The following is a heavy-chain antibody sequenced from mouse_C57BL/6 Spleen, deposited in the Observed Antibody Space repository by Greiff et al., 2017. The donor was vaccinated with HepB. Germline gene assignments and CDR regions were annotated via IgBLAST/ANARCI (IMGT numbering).Heavy chain of an antibody. CDR2: IDPENGDT. CDR3: TYYDYDDYAMDY. V-gene: IGHV14-4*01. Sequence: EVKLVESGAELVRPGASVKLSCTASGFNIKDDYMHWVKQRPEQGLEWIGWIDPENGDTEYASKFQGKATITADTSSNTAYLQLSSLTSEDTAVYYCTYYDYDDYAMDYWGQGTSVTVSS. D-gene: IGHD2-4*01. J-gene: IGHJ4*01. CDR1: GFNIKDDY.